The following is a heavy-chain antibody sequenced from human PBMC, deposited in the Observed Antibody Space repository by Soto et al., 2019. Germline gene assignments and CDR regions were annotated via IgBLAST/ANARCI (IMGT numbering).Heavy chain of an antibody. Sequence: PGGSLRLAWAASGFTXXXXXXXXXXXXXGKGLEWVSYISSGSTYAYSADSVKGRFTISRDNANNSLYLQMNSLKAEDTAVYYCAKIMLTVTTAAFDIWGQGTMVTVSS. V-gene: IGHV3-11*03. CDR3: AKIMLTVTTAAFDI. D-gene: IGHD4-17*01. CDR2: ISSGSTYA. J-gene: IGHJ3*02. CDR1: GFTXXXXX.